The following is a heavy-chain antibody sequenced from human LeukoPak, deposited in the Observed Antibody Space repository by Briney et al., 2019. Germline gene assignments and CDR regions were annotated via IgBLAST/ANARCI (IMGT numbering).Heavy chain of an antibody. CDR1: GYSISSGYY. CDR3: ARARSRLYYFDH. CDR2: IYHSGST. D-gene: IGHD5-12*01. V-gene: IGHV4-38-2*02. J-gene: IGHJ4*02. Sequence: SETLSLTCTVSGYSISSGYYWGWIRQPPGKGLEWIGSIYHSGSTYYNPSLKSRVTISIDTSKNQFSLKLSSVTAADTAVYYCARARSRLYYFDHWGQGKLVTVSS.